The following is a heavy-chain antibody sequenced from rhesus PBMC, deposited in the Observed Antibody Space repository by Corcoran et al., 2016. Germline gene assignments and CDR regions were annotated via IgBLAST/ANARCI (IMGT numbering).Heavy chain of an antibody. J-gene: IGHJ4*01. V-gene: IGHV4-80*01. D-gene: IGHD4-29*01. CDR3: ARGPITVAASFDY. Sequence: QVQLQESGPGLVKPSETLSLTCTVSGASISSNWWSWIRQPPGQGLEWIGEINGNSGNTNSNPSLKRRVTISKDASKNQFSLKLSSVTAADTAVYYCARGPITVAASFDYWGQGVLVTVSS. CDR1: GASISSNW. CDR2: INGNSGNT.